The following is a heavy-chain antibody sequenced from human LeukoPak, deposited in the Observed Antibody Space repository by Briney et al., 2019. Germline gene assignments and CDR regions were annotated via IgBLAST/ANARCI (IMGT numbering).Heavy chain of an antibody. CDR1: GFTVSSNY. CDR2: IYSGGST. Sequence: GGSLRLSCAASGFTVSSNYMSWVRQAPGKGLEWVSVIYSGGSTYYADSVKGRFTISRDNSKNTLHLQMNSLRAEDTAVYYCARGHDYGGNSGWYFDLWGRGTLVTVSS. D-gene: IGHD4-23*01. J-gene: IGHJ2*01. CDR3: ARGHDYGGNSGWYFDL. V-gene: IGHV3-66*01.